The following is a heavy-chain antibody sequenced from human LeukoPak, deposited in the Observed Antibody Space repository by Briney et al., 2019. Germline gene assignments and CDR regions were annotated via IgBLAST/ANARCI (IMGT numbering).Heavy chain of an antibody. J-gene: IGHJ4*02. CDR1: GFTFRTYW. CDR3: ARGPLVGTTNYYFDY. V-gene: IGHV3-7*01. CDR2: IKQDGSEK. D-gene: IGHD2/OR15-2a*01. Sequence: PGGSLRLSCAASGFTFRTYWMSWVRQAPGKGLEWVANIKQDGSEKYYVDSVKGRFTISRENAKNCLYLQMNSLRVGDTAVYYCARGPLVGTTNYYFDYWGQGTLVTVSS.